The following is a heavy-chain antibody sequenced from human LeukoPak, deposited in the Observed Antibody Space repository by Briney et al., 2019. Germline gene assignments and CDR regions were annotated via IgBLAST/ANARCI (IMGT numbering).Heavy chain of an antibody. CDR3: AKAWALTYLGGVDS. V-gene: IGHV3-23*01. D-gene: IGHD2-21*02. CDR2: LSGTGGNT. J-gene: IGHJ4*02. CDR1: AFTFSSYA. Sequence: GGSLRLSCAASAFTFSSYAMAWVRHAPGKGLEWVSTLSGTGGNTYYADSVRGRFTISRDNSKNTLYLQINSLRAEDTAVYYCAKAWALTYLGGVDSWGQGTLVTVSS.